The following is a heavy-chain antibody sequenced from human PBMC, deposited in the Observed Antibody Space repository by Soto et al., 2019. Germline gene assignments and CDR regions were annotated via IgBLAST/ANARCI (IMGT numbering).Heavy chain of an antibody. CDR1: GGSVSSGTYY. CDR2: IYFSGST. J-gene: IGHJ6*02. V-gene: IGHV4-61*01. Sequence: PSETLSLTCSVSGGSVSSGTYYWSWIRQPPGKGLEWIGNIYFSGSTNYNPSLKSRVTISLDMSKNQFSLKLRSVSAADTALYYCARDLTVAGRFGMDVWGQGTTVTVSS. CDR3: ARDLTVAGRFGMDV. D-gene: IGHD6-19*01.